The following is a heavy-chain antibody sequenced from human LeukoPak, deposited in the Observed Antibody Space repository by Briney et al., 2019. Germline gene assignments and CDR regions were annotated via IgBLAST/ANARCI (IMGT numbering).Heavy chain of an antibody. V-gene: IGHV1-2*02. Sequence: ASVKVSFKASGYTFTGYYMHWVRQAPGQGLEWMGWINPNSGGTNYAQKFQGRVTMTRDTSISTAYMELSRLRSDDTAVYYCARVGGVDFNAFDIWGQGTMVTVSS. D-gene: IGHD3-3*01. CDR2: INPNSGGT. CDR3: ARVGGVDFNAFDI. J-gene: IGHJ3*02. CDR1: GYTFTGYY.